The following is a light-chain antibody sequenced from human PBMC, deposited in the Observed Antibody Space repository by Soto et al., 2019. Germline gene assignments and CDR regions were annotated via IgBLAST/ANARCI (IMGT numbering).Light chain of an antibody. CDR2: DAS. CDR3: QQLT. J-gene: IGKJ4*01. CDR1: QSVSSY. V-gene: IGKV3-11*01. Sequence: EIVLTQSPATLSLSPGERATLSCRASQSVSSYLAWYQQKPGQAPRLLIYDASNRATGIPARFSGSGSGTDFTLTISSLEPEDFAVYYCQQLTFGGGTKAEIK.